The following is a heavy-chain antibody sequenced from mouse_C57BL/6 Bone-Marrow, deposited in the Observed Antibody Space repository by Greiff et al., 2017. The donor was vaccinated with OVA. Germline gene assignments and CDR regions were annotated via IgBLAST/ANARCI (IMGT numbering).Heavy chain of an antibody. CDR1: GFTFSSYA. V-gene: IGHV5-9-1*02. D-gene: IGHD2-2*01. Sequence: EVKLVESGEGLVKPGGSLKLSCAASGFTFSSYAMSWVRQTPEKRLEWVAYLSRGGDYIYYADTVKGRFTISRDNARNTLYLQMSSLKSEDTAMYYCTREVWLPYWYFDVWGTGTTVTVSS. CDR3: TREVWLPYWYFDV. CDR2: LSRGGDYI. J-gene: IGHJ1*03.